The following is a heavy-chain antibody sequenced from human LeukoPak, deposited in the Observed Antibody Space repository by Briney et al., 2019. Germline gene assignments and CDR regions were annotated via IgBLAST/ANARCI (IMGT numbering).Heavy chain of an antibody. CDR3: ARGNPYYDFWSGHYYYYYYMDV. J-gene: IGHJ6*03. V-gene: IGHV1-8*03. D-gene: IGHD3-3*01. CDR1: GYTFTSYD. CDR2: MNPNSGHT. Sequence: ASVKVSCKASGYTFTSYDIKWVRQATGKWLEWMGWMNPNSGHTGYSQKCQGSVTITRKTSISTACMELSSLRSVDTPVYYCARGNPYYDFWSGHYYYYYYMDVWGRGTTVTVSS.